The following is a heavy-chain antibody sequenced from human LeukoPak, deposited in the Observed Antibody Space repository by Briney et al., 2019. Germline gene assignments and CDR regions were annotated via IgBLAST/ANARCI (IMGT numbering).Heavy chain of an antibody. CDR1: RYTFTGYY. V-gene: IGHV1-2*02. Sequence: ASVKVSCKASRYTFTGYYIHWVRQAPGQGPEWMGWINPDNGGTNYAQKFQGRVTMTRDTSINTAYMEVSRLKSDDTAVYYCARESPDIVVVVIAALRRSWFDPWGQGTLVTVSS. D-gene: IGHD2-15*01. CDR2: INPDNGGT. CDR3: ARESPDIVVVVIAALRRSWFDP. J-gene: IGHJ5*02.